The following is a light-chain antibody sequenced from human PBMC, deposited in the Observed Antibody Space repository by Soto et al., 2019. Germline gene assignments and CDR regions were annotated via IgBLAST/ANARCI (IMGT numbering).Light chain of an antibody. Sequence: EIVLTQSPGTLSLSPGERATLSCRASQSVSSSYLAWYQQKPGQAPRLLIYGASNRATGIPDRFSDSGSGTDFTLTISRLEPEDFAVYFCQQYNNSPEYTFGQGTKLEIK. CDR3: QQYNNSPEYT. CDR1: QSVSSSY. J-gene: IGKJ2*01. CDR2: GAS. V-gene: IGKV3-20*01.